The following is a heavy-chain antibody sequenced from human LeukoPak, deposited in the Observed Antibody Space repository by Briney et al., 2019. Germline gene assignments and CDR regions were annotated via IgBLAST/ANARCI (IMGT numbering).Heavy chain of an antibody. V-gene: IGHV1-18*01. Sequence: WASVKVSCKASGYTFASYGISWVRQAPGQGLEWMGWISAYNGNTNYAQKLQGRVTMTTDTSTSTAYMELRSLRSDDTAVYYCARGQVDTAMGTFDYWGQGTLVTVSS. CDR3: ARGQVDTAMGTFDY. D-gene: IGHD5-18*01. J-gene: IGHJ4*02. CDR1: GYTFASYG. CDR2: ISAYNGNT.